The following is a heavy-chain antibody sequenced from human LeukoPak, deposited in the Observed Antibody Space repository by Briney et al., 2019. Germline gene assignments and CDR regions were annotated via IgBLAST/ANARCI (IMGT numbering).Heavy chain of an antibody. CDR1: GDSVSSNSAA. V-gene: IGHV6-1*01. Sequence: SQTLSLTCAISGDSVSSNSAAWNWIRQSPSRGLEWLGRTYYRSKWYNDYAVSVKSRITINPDTSKNQFSLQLNSVTPEDTAVYYCARGIAAASTYYYYGMDVWGQGTTVTVSS. CDR2: TYYRSKWYN. D-gene: IGHD6-13*01. CDR3: ARGIAAASTYYYYGMDV. J-gene: IGHJ6*02.